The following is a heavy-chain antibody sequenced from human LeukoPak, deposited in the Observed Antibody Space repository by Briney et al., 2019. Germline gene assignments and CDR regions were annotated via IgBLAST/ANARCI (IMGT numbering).Heavy chain of an antibody. Sequence: SVKVSCKASGGTFSSYTISWVRQAPGQGLEWMGRIIPILGIANYAQKFQGRVTITADKSTSTAYMELGSLRSEDTAVYYCARDPAGAAGETLFDYWGQGTLVTVSS. V-gene: IGHV1-69*04. CDR2: IIPILGIA. D-gene: IGHD1-26*01. CDR1: GGTFSSYT. CDR3: ARDPAGAAGETLFDY. J-gene: IGHJ4*02.